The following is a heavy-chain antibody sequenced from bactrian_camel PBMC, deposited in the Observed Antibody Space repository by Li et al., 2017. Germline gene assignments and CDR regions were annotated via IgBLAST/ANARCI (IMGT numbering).Heavy chain of an antibody. D-gene: IGHD2*01. CDR2: LSHAGNI. CDR3: AADLGWCGSRPLQREFRN. V-gene: IGHV3S53*01. J-gene: IGHJ4*01. CDR1: GDLAGTHC. Sequence: VQLVESGGGSVQTGGSLSLSCVASGDLAGTHCMGWFRQAPGNECELVSTLSHAGNIHYAESVKGRFTISHVNANNTLRLQMNGLSPEDTAVYYCAADLGWCGSRPLQREFRNWGQGTQVTVS.